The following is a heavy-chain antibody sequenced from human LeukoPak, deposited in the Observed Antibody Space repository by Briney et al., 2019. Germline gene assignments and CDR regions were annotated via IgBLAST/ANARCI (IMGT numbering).Heavy chain of an antibody. CDR2: ISSSSSYI. Sequence: GGSLRLSCAASGFTFSSYSMNWVRQAPGKGLEWVSSISSSSSYIYYADSVKGRFTISRDNSENTLYLQMNSLRVEDTAVYYCARGAGGSSSWSTIRYVDCWGQGTLVTVSS. D-gene: IGHD6-13*01. V-gene: IGHV3-21*01. CDR3: ARGAGGSSSWSTIRYVDC. J-gene: IGHJ4*02. CDR1: GFTFSSYS.